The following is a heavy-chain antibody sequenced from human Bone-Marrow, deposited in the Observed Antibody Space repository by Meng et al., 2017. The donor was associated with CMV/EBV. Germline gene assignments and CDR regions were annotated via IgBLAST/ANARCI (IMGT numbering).Heavy chain of an antibody. CDR3: ARESIAARPTY. CDR1: GFTFSSYA. D-gene: IGHD6-6*01. CDR2: ISYDGSNK. V-gene: IGHV3-30-3*01. Sequence: GGSLRLSCAASGFTFSSYAMHWVRQAPGKGLEWVAVISYDGSNKYYADSVKGRFTISRDNSKNTLYLQMNSLRAEDTAVYYCARESIAARPTYWGQGTLVTVSS. J-gene: IGHJ4*02.